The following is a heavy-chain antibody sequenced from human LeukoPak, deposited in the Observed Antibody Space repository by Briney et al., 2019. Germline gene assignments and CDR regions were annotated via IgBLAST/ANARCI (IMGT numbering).Heavy chain of an antibody. D-gene: IGHD4-17*01. J-gene: IGHJ4*02. CDR2: ISGSGGNI. CDR3: ASEDYDHFDY. CDR1: GFTFNLYG. Sequence: GGSLRLSCAASGFTFNLYGMNWVRQAPGKGLEWVSSISGSGGNIYYADFVKGRFTISRDNSENTLYLQMNSLRAEDTAVYYCASEDYDHFDYWGQGTLVTVSS. V-gene: IGHV3-23*01.